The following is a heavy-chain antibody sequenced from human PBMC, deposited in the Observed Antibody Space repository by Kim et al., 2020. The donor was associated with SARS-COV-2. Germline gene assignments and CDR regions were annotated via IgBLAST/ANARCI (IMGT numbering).Heavy chain of an antibody. D-gene: IGHD6-13*01. CDR3: SKERVGSSWGSYNEY. Sequence: GGSLRLSCTASGFTFSNSGMSWVRQAPGKGKEWVSAIGVGGSTFYPDSVKVRFIISRDNSENTMYLQMNSLRAEDTAIYYCSKERVGSSWGSYNEYWGQG. V-gene: IGHV3-23*01. CDR2: IGVGGST. J-gene: IGHJ4*02. CDR1: GFTFSNSG.